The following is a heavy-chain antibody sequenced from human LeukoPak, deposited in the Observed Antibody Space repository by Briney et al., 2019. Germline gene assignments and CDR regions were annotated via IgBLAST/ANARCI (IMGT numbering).Heavy chain of an antibody. CDR1: GFSFSDSW. V-gene: IGHV3-7*01. CDR3: ATYKNWVAGDV. D-gene: IGHD7-27*01. Sequence: GGSLRLSRAASGFSFSDSWMSWVRQAPGKGPEWVANIKEDESQEHYADSVKGRFTVSRDNAKNSLFLQMNSLRVEDTAVYYCATYKNWVAGDVWGQGTTVSVSS. J-gene: IGHJ6*02. CDR2: IKEDESQE.